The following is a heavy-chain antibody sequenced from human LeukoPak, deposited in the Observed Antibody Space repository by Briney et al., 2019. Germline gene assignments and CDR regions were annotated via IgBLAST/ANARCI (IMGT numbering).Heavy chain of an antibody. J-gene: IGHJ6*02. CDR2: IYYSGST. V-gene: IGHV4-59*01. CDR3: ARGVGGGDFWSGYLYDYYYGMDV. CDR1: GGSFSGYY. D-gene: IGHD3-3*01. Sequence: SETLSLTCAVYGGSFSGYYWSWIRQPPGKGLEWIGYIYYSGSTNYNPSLKSRVTISVDTSKNQFSLKLSSVTAADTAVYYCARGVGGGDFWSGYLYDYYYGMDVWGQGTTVTVSS.